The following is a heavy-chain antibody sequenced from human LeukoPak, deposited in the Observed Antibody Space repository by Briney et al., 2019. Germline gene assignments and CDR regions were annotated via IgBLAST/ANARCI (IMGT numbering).Heavy chain of an antibody. CDR2: IYYSGST. J-gene: IGHJ6*02. D-gene: IGHD5-12*01. V-gene: IGHV4-59*01. CDR1: GGSISSYY. CDR3: ARVDIVGAFMDV. Sequence: SETLSLTCTVSGGSISSYYWSWIRQPPGKGLEWIGYIYYSGSTNYNPSLKSRVTISVDTSKNQFSLKLSSVTAADTAVYYCARVDIVGAFMDVWGQGTTVTVSS.